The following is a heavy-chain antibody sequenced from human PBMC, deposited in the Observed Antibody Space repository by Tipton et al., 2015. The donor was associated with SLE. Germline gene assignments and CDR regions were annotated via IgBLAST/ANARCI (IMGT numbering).Heavy chain of an antibody. V-gene: IGHV3-74*01. J-gene: IGHJ2*01. CDR2: INSDGSST. Sequence: GSLRLSCAASGFTFGDYTMHWVRQAPGKGLEWVSRINSDGSSTDYADSVKGRFTILRDDAKNTLYLQMNSLTAEDTAVYYCARDRTVSGTNWYFDLWGRGALVTVSS. D-gene: IGHD3-3*01. CDR3: ARDRTVSGTNWYFDL. CDR1: GFTFGDYT.